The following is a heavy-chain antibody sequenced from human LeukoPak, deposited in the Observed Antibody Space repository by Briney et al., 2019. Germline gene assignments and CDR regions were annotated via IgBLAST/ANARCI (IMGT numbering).Heavy chain of an antibody. Sequence: SETLSLTCTVSGGSISSGGYYWSWIRQHPGKGLEWIGYIYYSGSTYYNPSLKSRVTISVDTSKNQFSLKLSSVTAADTAVYYCAREDLDYGDPVDWGQGTLVTVSS. V-gene: IGHV4-31*03. D-gene: IGHD4-17*01. CDR3: AREDLDYGDPVD. J-gene: IGHJ4*02. CDR1: GGSISSGGYY. CDR2: IYYSGST.